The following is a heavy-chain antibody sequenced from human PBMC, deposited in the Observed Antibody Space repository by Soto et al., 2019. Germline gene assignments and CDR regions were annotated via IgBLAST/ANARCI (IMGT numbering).Heavy chain of an antibody. CDR1: GFTFSSYS. J-gene: IGHJ4*01. V-gene: IGHV3-23*01. Sequence: GESLKISCAASGFTFSSYSMNWVRQAPGKGLEWVSVISGSGDYTYYADSVKGRFTISRDNSKNTLYLQINSLRAEDTAVYYCAKDITMTTWRYFDYWGHGTLVTVSS. D-gene: IGHD3-22*01. CDR2: ISGSGDYT. CDR3: AKDITMTTWRYFDY.